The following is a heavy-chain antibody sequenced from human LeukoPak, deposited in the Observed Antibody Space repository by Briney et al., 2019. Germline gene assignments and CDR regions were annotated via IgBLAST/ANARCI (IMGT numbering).Heavy chain of an antibody. CDR1: GGSISSGGYS. CDR3: ARDSRDEAAFDI. CDR2: IYHSGST. J-gene: IGHJ3*02. Sequence: SQTLSLTCTVSGGSISSGGYSWSWIRQPPGKGLEWIGYIYHSGSTYYNPSLKSRVTISVDRSKNQFSLKLSSVTAADTAVYYCARDSRDEAAFDIWGQGTMVTVSS. V-gene: IGHV4-30-2*01.